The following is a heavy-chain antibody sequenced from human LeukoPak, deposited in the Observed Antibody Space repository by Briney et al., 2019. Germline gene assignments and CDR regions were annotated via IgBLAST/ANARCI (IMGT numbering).Heavy chain of an antibody. CDR3: ASRARSYDADY. D-gene: IGHD3-10*01. Sequence: PSETLSLTCAVSGGSISTTKWWTWVRQPPGKGLEWIGEIFHSGSPNYNPSLKSRATISVDKSKNQFSLKLTSVTAADTAMYYCASRARSYDADYWGQGTLVTVSS. J-gene: IGHJ4*02. CDR1: GGSISTTKW. CDR2: IFHSGSP. V-gene: IGHV4-4*02.